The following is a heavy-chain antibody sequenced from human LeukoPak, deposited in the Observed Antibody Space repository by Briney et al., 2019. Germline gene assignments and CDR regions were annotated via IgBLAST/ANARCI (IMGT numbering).Heavy chain of an antibody. J-gene: IGHJ3*02. CDR1: GGSISSYY. CDR2: IYYSGST. V-gene: IGHV4-59*01. CDR3: ARVYHGGDFWSGYWAFDI. D-gene: IGHD3-3*01. Sequence: SETLSLTCTVSGGSISSYYWSWIRQPPGKGLEWIGYIYYSGSTNYNPSLKSRVTILVDTSKNQFSLKLSSVTAADTAVYYCARVYHGGDFWSGYWAFDIWGQGTMVTVSS.